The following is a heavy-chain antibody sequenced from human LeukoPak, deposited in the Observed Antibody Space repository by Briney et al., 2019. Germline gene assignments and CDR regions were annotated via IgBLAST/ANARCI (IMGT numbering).Heavy chain of an antibody. J-gene: IGHJ5*02. CDR2: INQNAGT. CDR1: GGSIRGYY. Sequence: SETLSLTCAVSGGSIRGYYWSWVRQSPGKGLEWIGDINQNAGTDYSPSLKSRVTISIDSSKNRISLNVTAATAADTAMYYCARARTRLSWLDPWGQGTLVTVSS. CDR3: ARARTRLSWLDP. D-gene: IGHD6-6*01. V-gene: IGHV4-34*01.